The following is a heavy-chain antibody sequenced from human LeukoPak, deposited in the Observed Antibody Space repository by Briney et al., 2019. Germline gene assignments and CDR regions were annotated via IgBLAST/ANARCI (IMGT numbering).Heavy chain of an antibody. CDR2: IYYSGST. V-gene: IGHV4-59*08. CDR1: GGAISSYY. J-gene: IGHJ5*02. D-gene: IGHD5-24*01. Sequence: KPSETLSLTCTVSGGAISSYYCSWIRQPPGKGLEWIGYIYYSGSTNYNPSLKSRVTISVDTSKNQFSLKLTSVTAADTAVYFCARHGEEVAPGHPYNWFDPWGQGTLVTVSS. CDR3: ARHGEEVAPGHPYNWFDP.